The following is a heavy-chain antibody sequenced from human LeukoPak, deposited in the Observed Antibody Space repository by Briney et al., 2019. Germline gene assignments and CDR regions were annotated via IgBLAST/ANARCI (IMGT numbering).Heavy chain of an antibody. Sequence: GESLKISCAASGFTFSSYAMSWVRQAPGKGLEWVSAISGSGGSTYYADSVKGRFTISRDNSKNTLYLQMNSLRAEDTAVYYCAKGSDGSYFAWGQGTMVTVSS. J-gene: IGHJ3*01. CDR2: ISGSGGST. D-gene: IGHD1-26*01. CDR1: GFTFSSYA. V-gene: IGHV3-23*01. CDR3: AKGSDGSYFA.